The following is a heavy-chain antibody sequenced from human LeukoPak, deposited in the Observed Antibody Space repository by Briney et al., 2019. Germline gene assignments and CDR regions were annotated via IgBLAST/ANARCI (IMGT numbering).Heavy chain of an antibody. D-gene: IGHD6-13*01. CDR3: AHFKLGLDYSFDF. CDR1: GFSLDTTAVG. CDR2: IYWDDDK. J-gene: IGHJ4*02. Sequence: SGPMLVKPTQTLTLTCNFSGFSLDTTAVGVAWIRQPPGKALEGLGIIYWDDDKRYSPSLKSRLAITKDASKNQVVLIMTNMDPVDTATYFCAHFKLGLDYSFDFWGQGALVTVSS. V-gene: IGHV2-5*02.